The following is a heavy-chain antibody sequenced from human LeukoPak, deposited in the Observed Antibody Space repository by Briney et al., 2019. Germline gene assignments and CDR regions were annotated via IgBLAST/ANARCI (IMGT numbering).Heavy chain of an antibody. V-gene: IGHV4-59*01. CDR2: IYYSGST. D-gene: IGHD3-10*01. CDR3: AREGTRTGSQPSGGMDV. Sequence: SETLSLTCTVSGGSISSYYWSWIRQPPGKGLEWIGYIYYSGSTNYNPSPKSRVTISVDTSKNQFSLKLSSVTAADTAVYYCAREGTRTGSQPSGGMDVWGQGTTVTVSS. J-gene: IGHJ6*02. CDR1: GGSISSYY.